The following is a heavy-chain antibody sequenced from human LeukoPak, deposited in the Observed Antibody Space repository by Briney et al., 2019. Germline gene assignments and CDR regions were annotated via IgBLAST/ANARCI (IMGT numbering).Heavy chain of an antibody. J-gene: IGHJ4*02. V-gene: IGHV6-1*01. D-gene: IGHD6-19*01. Sequence: SQTLSLTCAISGDSVSSNNFAWNWIRQSPSRGLEWLGRTYYRSKWYNDYAESVKSRVIINPDTSTNQFSLQLNSVTPEDMAVYYCARAVAGTEGWFVDWGQGTLVTVSS. CDR1: GDSVSSNNFA. CDR2: TYYRSKWYN. CDR3: ARAVAGTEGWFVD.